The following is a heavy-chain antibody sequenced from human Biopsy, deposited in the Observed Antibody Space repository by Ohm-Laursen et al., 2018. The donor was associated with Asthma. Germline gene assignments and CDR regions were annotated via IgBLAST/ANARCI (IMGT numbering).Heavy chain of an antibody. J-gene: IGHJ6*02. V-gene: IGHV3-7*01. Sequence: SLRLSCTALGFTFNSYWMSWVRQAPGKGLEWVANIKKDGSEEYYVDSVKGRFTISRDNAKNSLFLHMNSLRAGDSAVYYCARGGYCTSPTCPWGRYATDVWGQGTTVTVS. D-gene: IGHD2-8*01. CDR2: IKKDGSEE. CDR3: ARGGYCTSPTCPWGRYATDV. CDR1: GFTFNSYW.